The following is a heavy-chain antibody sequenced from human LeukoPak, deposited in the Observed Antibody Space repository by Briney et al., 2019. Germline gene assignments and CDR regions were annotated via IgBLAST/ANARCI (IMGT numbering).Heavy chain of an antibody. D-gene: IGHD2-21*02. Sequence: GGSLRLSCAASGFTVSSNYMSWVRQAPGKGLEWVSVIYSGGSTYYADSVKGRFTISRDNSKNTLYLQMNSLRAEDTAVYYCAKDRRQSGAEATAYFQHWGQGTLVTVSS. J-gene: IGHJ1*01. CDR3: AKDRRQSGAEATAYFQH. CDR1: GFTVSSNY. CDR2: IYSGGST. V-gene: IGHV3-53*05.